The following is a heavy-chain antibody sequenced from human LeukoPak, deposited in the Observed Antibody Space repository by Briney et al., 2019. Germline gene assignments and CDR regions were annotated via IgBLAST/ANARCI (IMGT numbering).Heavy chain of an antibody. CDR1: GGSISSGDFP. J-gene: IGHJ4*02. D-gene: IGHD3-10*01. Sequence: PSETLSLTCAVSGGSISSGDFPWSWIRQPPGKGLEWIGYIFHTGQTSYNPSLKSRVTISVDMSKNQLALRLTSVTAADTAVYYCARGFYGAGSHFDYWGQGTLVTVSS. CDR2: IFHTGQT. CDR3: ARGFYGAGSHFDY. V-gene: IGHV4-30-2*01.